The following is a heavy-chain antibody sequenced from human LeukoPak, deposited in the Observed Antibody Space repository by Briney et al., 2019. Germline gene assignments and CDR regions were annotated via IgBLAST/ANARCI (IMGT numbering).Heavy chain of an antibody. CDR2: ISGSGGST. CDR1: GFTFSSYA. Sequence: PGGSLRLSCAASGFTFSSYAMSWVRQAPGKGLEWVSAISGSGGSTYYADSVKGRFTISRDNSKNTLYLQMNSLRAEDTAVYYCAKDRGTYYDIYRYFDYWGQGTLVTVSS. J-gene: IGHJ4*02. V-gene: IGHV3-23*01. CDR3: AKDRGTYYDIYRYFDY. D-gene: IGHD3-9*01.